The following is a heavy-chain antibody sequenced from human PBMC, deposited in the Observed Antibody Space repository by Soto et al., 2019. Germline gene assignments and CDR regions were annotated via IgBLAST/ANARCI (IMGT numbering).Heavy chain of an antibody. Sequence: SETLSLTCTVSGASISSYYWSWIRQPPGKGLECIGYIYYSGITNYDPSLKSRVTMSVDTSKNQFSLKLSSVTAADAAVYYCARGQGAAAGHSNFDYWGQGALVTVSS. CDR2: IYYSGIT. CDR3: ARGQGAAAGHSNFDY. D-gene: IGHD6-13*01. V-gene: IGHV4-59*12. J-gene: IGHJ4*02. CDR1: GASISSYY.